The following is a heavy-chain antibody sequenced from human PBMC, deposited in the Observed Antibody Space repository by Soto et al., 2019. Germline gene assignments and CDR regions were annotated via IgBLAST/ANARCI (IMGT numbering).Heavy chain of an antibody. J-gene: IGHJ5*02. CDR3: ARGVTYYDFWSGYPNWFDP. CDR1: GGSISSGGYY. Sequence: SETLSLTCTVSGGSISSGGYYWSWIRQHPGKGLEWIGYIYYSGSTYYNPSLKSRVTISVDTSKNQFSLRLSSVTAADTAVYYCARGVTYYDFWSGYPNWFDPWGQGTLVTVSS. V-gene: IGHV4-31*02. D-gene: IGHD3-3*01. CDR2: IYYSGST.